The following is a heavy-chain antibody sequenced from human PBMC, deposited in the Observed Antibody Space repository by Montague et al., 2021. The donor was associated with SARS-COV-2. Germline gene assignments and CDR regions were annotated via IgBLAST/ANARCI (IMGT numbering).Heavy chain of an antibody. J-gene: IGHJ6*02. Sequence: IRMMSSGGKTYYNPSLKSRVTISIDTSKNQFSLKLSSVTAADTAVYYCARDDIVLQGVTKGMDVWGQGTTVTVSS. CDR2: MSSGGKT. CDR3: ARDDIVLQGVTKGMDV. D-gene: IGHD3-10*01. V-gene: IGHV4-39*07.